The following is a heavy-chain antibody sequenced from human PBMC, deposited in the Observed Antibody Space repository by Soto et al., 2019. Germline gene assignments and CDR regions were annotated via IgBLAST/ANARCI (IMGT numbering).Heavy chain of an antibody. J-gene: IGHJ5*02. CDR3: ATLLASGVRGVNPPLGWFDP. CDR1: GYTLTELS. D-gene: IGHD3-10*01. V-gene: IGHV1-24*01. CDR2: FDPEDGET. Sequence: QVQLVQSGAEVKKPGASVKVSCKVSGYTLTELSMHWVRQAPGKGLEWMGGFDPEDGETIYAQKFQGRVTMTEDTTTDTAYMELSSLRSEDTAVYYCATLLASGVRGVNPPLGWFDPWGQGTLVTVSS.